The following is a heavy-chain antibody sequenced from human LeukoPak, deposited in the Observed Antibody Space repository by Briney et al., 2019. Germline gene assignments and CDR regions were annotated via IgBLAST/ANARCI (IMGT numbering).Heavy chain of an antibody. CDR3: ARLPPGIAAAGLDY. V-gene: IGHV1-18*01. Sequence: GASVKVSCKASGYTFTSYGISWVRQAPGQGLEWMGWISAYNGNTNYAQKLQGRVTMTTDSSTSTDYMELRSLRSDDTAVYYCARLPPGIAAAGLDYWGQGTLVTVSS. CDR1: GYTFTSYG. CDR2: ISAYNGNT. D-gene: IGHD6-13*01. J-gene: IGHJ4*02.